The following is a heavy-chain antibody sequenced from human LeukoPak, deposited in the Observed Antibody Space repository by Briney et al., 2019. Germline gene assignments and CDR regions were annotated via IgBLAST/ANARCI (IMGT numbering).Heavy chain of an antibody. V-gene: IGHV4-39*01. CDR2: IYYSGST. Sequence: PSETLSLTCTVSGGSISSTGYYWGWVRQPPGKGLEWIGRIYYSGSTHYSPSLKSRVTISVDTSKNQFSLRLSSVTAADTAVYYCARHSRNTFGVVVVPYYFDYWGQGTLATVSS. CDR1: GGSISSTGYY. CDR3: ARHSRNTFGVVVVPYYFDY. J-gene: IGHJ4*02. D-gene: IGHD3-16*02.